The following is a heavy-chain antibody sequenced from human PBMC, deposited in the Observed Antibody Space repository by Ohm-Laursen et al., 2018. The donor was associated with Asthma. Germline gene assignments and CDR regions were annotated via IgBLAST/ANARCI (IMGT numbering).Heavy chain of an antibody. V-gene: IGHV3-30-3*01. CDR3: ARDRYSSGWDY. J-gene: IGHJ4*02. CDR1: GFTFSSYA. D-gene: IGHD6-19*01. Sequence: SLRLSCAASGFTFSSYAMHWVRQAPGKGLEWVAVISYDGSNKYYADSVKGRFTISRDNSKNTLYLQMNSLRAEDTAVYYCARDRYSSGWDYWGQGTLVTVSS. CDR2: ISYDGSNK.